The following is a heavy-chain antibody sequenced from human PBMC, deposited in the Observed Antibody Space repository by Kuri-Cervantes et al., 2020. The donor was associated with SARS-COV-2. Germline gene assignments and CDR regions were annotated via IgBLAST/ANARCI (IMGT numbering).Heavy chain of an antibody. Sequence: SETLSLTCAVYGGSFSGYYWSWIRQPPGKGLEWIGEINHSGSTNYNPSLKSRVTISVDTSKNQFSLKLSSVTAADTAVYYCAREVSINYYGSGSYYNNWFDPWGQGTLVTVSS. D-gene: IGHD3-10*01. V-gene: IGHV4-34*01. CDR1: GGSFSGYY. CDR3: AREVSINYYGSGSYYNNWFDP. CDR2: INHSGST. J-gene: IGHJ5*02.